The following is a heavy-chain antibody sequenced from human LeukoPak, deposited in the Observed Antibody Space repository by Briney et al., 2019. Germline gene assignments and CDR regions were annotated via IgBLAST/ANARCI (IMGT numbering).Heavy chain of an antibody. CDR1: GYTFTGYY. J-gene: IGHJ4*02. CDR2: INPNTGGT. V-gene: IGHV1-2*02. D-gene: IGHD2-8*01. CDR3: ARDNDFDY. Sequence: GASVKVSCKASGYTFTGYYMHWVRQAPGQGLEWMGWINPNTGGTYYVQSFQGRVTMTRDTSISTAYMELRRLRSDDTAVYYCARDNDFDYWGQGTLVTVSS.